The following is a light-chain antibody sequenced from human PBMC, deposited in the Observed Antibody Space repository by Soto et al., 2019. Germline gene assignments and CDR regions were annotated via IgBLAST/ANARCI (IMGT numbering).Light chain of an antibody. CDR2: GAS. V-gene: IGKV3-20*01. CDR1: QSVSSSY. J-gene: IGKJ2*01. Sequence: EIVLTQSPSTLSLSPGERATLSCRASQSVSSSYLAWYQQKPGQAPRLLIYGASSRATGIPDRFRGSGSGTDFTLTISRLEPEDFAVYYCQQYGSSPYTFGQGTNLEIK. CDR3: QQYGSSPYT.